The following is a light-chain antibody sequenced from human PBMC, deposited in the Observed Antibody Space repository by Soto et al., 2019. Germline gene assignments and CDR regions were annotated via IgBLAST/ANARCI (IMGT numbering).Light chain of an antibody. CDR3: ISYTDRQSYL. V-gene: IGLV2-14*03. Sequence: QSALTQPACVSGSIGQSITISCSGTSSDIGSYDHVAWYQQFPGKSPKLIIYAVSDRPSGVSDRFSGSKSGISASLTISGLQTEDEADYYCISYTDRQSYLVGT. J-gene: IGLJ1*01. CDR1: SSDIGSYDH. CDR2: AVS.